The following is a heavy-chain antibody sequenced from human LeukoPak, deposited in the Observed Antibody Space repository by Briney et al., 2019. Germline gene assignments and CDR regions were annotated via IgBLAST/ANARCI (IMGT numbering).Heavy chain of an antibody. J-gene: IGHJ4*02. CDR1: GFPFSDYW. D-gene: IGHD4-23*01. CDR2: IKYDGNEE. V-gene: IGHV3-7*01. Sequence: GGSLRLSCAASGFPFSDYWMSWMRQAPGKGLEWVANIKYDGNEEYYVDSVKGRFTISRDNAKNSLYLQLNSLRVEDTAVYYCKSGGAAPGSFDNWGQGTLVTVSP. CDR3: KSGGAAPGSFDN.